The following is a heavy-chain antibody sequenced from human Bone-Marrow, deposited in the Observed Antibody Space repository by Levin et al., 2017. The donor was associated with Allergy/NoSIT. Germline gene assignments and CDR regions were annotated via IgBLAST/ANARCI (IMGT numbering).Heavy chain of an antibody. CDR1: GGAISSTNYC. J-gene: IGHJ4*02. CDR2: IYYSGTT. CDR3: ASRDILTGFFH. V-gene: IGHV4-39*01. D-gene: IGHD3-9*01. Sequence: SETLSLVCSVSGGAISSTNYCWGWIRQSPGKGLEWIGTIYYSGTTFYAPSLNSRVSISVDTPKNQFSLNVTSVTAADTAVYYCASRDILTGFFHWGQGALVTVSS.